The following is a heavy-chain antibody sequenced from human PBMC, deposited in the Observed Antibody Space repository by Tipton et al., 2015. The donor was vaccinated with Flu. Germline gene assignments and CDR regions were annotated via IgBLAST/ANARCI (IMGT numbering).Heavy chain of an antibody. CDR2: INQSGST. CDR1: GGSFSGHY. Sequence: TLSLTCAVYGGSFSGHYWSWIRRPPGKGLEWIGEINQSGSTNSNPSLKSRAAISVDTSKNQFSLKLSSLTAADTAVYYCARGSGEINIYLYSWGQGTVVSVSS. J-gene: IGHJ4*02. V-gene: IGHV4-34*01. CDR3: ARGSGEINIYLYS. D-gene: IGHD6-19*01.